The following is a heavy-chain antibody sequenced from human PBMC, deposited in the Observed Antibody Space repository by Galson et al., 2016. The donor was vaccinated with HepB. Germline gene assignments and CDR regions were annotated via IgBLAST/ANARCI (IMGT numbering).Heavy chain of an antibody. V-gene: IGHV3-20*04. D-gene: IGHD3-3*01. Sequence: SLRLSCAASGFSFDVYGMSWVRQVPGKGLEWVAGISWSGTVTGYADSVKDRFTISRDNTQNSLYLEVSSLRAEDTALYYCTRDLFDYWSGPEGYWGQGTLVTVSS. CDR3: TRDLFDYWSGPEGY. CDR2: ISWSGTVT. J-gene: IGHJ4*02. CDR1: GFSFDVYG.